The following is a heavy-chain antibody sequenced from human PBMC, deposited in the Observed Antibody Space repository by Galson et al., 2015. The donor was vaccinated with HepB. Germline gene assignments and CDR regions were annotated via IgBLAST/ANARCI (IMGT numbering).Heavy chain of an antibody. CDR2: IRSKASNYAT. CDR3: IRMADLSGYSST. V-gene: IGHV3-73*01. D-gene: IGHD6-13*01. Sequence: LRLSCAASGFTFSGSAIHWVRQTSGKGLEWVGRIRSKASNYATAYAASLKGRFTISRDDSKNTAYLHMKSLKTEDTAVYYCIRMADLSGYSSTWGQGTLVTVSS. CDR1: GFTFSGSA. J-gene: IGHJ4*02.